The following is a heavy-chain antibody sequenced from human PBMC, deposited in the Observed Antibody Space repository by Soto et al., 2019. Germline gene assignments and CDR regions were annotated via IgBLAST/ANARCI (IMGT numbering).Heavy chain of an antibody. CDR2: ISGSGGST. V-gene: IGHV3-23*01. Sequence: HPGGSLGLSCAASGFTFSSYAMSWVRQAPGKGLEWVSAISGSGGSTYYADSVKGRFTISRDNSKNTLYLQMNSLRAEDTAVYYCAKRWESLLWFGDRWFDPWGQGTLVSVSS. CDR1: GFTFSSYA. CDR3: AKRWESLLWFGDRWFDP. D-gene: IGHD3-10*01. J-gene: IGHJ5*02.